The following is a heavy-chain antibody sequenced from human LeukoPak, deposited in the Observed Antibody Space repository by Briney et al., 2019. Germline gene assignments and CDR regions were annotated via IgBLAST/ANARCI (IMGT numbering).Heavy chain of an antibody. V-gene: IGHV3-74*01. J-gene: IGHJ3*02. D-gene: IGHD6-13*01. Sequence: GGSLRLSCAASGFTFSSYWMHWVRQAPGKGLVWVSRINSDGSSTSYADSVKGRFTISRDNAKNSLYLQMNSLRAEDTAVYYCARGKAYSSDAFDIWGQGTMVTVSS. CDR2: INSDGSST. CDR1: GFTFSSYW. CDR3: ARGKAYSSDAFDI.